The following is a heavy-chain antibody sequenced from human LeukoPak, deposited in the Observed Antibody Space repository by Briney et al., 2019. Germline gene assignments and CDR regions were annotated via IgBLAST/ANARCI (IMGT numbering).Heavy chain of an antibody. V-gene: IGHV1-2*02. CDR1: GYTFTDYY. Sequence: ASVKVSCKASGYTFTDYYKHWVRQAPGQGLEWMAWVNPNSGGTYYAQNFHDRITLTRDTSISTAYMELSRLRSDDTAIYYCARANALYCSSTSCLFDYWGQRTLVTVSS. CDR2: VNPNSGGT. D-gene: IGHD2-2*01. CDR3: ARANALYCSSTSCLFDY. J-gene: IGHJ4*02.